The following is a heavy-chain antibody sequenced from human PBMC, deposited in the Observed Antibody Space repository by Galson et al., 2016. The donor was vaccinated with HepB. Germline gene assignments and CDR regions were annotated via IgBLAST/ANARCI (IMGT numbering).Heavy chain of an antibody. V-gene: IGHV3-13*01. CDR1: GFTFSNYD. Sequence: SLRLSCAASGFTFSNYDMHWVRQAPGKGLEWVSSIYTAGDNYYQDSVEGRFTVSRENGKDSLYLHMKSLSAGDTAVYFCARGSYSSDWYRSSAYDFGMDVWGKGTPVTVSS. CDR2: IYTAGDN. D-gene: IGHD6-19*01. J-gene: IGHJ6*04. CDR3: ARGSYSSDWYRSSAYDFGMDV.